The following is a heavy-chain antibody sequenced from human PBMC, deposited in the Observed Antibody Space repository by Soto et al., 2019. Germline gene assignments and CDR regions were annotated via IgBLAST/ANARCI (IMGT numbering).Heavy chain of an antibody. CDR2: ISAYNGNT. CDR1: GYTVTSYG. CDR3: ARGGMVRGANDAFDI. V-gene: IGHV1-18*01. Sequence: PSVKISCKTSGYTVTSYGISWVGQAHGQGLEWMGWISAYNGNTNYAQKLQGRVTMTTDTSTSTAYMELRSLRSDDTAVYYCARGGMVRGANDAFDIWGQGTVVTVSS. J-gene: IGHJ3*02. D-gene: IGHD3-10*01.